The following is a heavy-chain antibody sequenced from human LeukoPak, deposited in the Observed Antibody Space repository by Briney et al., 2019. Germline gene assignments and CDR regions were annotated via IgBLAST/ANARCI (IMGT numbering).Heavy chain of an antibody. CDR3: AKDPTHYRVWDYYETIGLSY. CDR2: IRYDGSNK. D-gene: IGHD3-22*01. Sequence: GRSLRLSCAASGFTFSNYAMHWVRQAPGKGLEWVAFIRYDGSNKYYADSVKGRFTISRDNSKNTLNLQMNSLRAEDTAVYYCAKDPTHYRVWDYYETIGLSYWGQGTLVTVSS. V-gene: IGHV3-30*02. CDR1: GFTFSNYA. J-gene: IGHJ4*02.